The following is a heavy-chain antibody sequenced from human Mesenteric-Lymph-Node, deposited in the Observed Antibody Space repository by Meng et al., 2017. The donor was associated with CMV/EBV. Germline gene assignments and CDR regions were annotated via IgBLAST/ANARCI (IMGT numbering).Heavy chain of an antibody. CDR3: ARILNTGINGWGWFGL. Sequence: SISSSTYYWGWIRQPPGRGLEWIGSVSYSGDTDYNPSLKSRVTMSVDTSKSHFFLKMNSVTATDTAVYYCARILNTGINGWGWFGLWGQGILVTVSS. V-gene: IGHV4-39*07. D-gene: IGHD1-1*01. CDR2: VSYSGDT. J-gene: IGHJ5*01. CDR1: SISSSTYY.